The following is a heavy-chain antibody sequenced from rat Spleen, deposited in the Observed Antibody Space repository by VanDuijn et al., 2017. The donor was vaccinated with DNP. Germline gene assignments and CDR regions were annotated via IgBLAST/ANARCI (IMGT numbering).Heavy chain of an antibody. J-gene: IGHJ3*01. V-gene: IGHV5S10*01. CDR3: ATGTLAY. Sequence: EVHLVASGGDLVQPGGSLRLSCAASGFPFSDYNMAWVRRAPEKGLEWIASIVYDGSTTYYRNSVKGRFTFSRDNAKSTLYLQMDSLRSEDTATYYCATGTLAYWDQGTLVTVSS. CDR1: GFPFSDYN. CDR2: IVYDGSTT.